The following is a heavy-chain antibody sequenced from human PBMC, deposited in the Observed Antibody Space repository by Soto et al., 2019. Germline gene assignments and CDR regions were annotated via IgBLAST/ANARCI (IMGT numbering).Heavy chain of an antibody. V-gene: IGHV1-18*01. J-gene: IGHJ4*02. CDR3: ARDGSYDYVWGSYRFGDY. CDR2: SSAYNDNT. CDR1: GYTFISHG. D-gene: IGHD3-16*02. Sequence: QVQLVQSGAEVKKPGASVKVSCKASGYTFISHGITWVRQAPGQGLEWMGWSSAYNDNTYYAQKLQGRVTMTTDTSTSTAYMELRSLRSDDTPVYYCARDGSYDYVWGSYRFGDYWGQGTLVTVSS.